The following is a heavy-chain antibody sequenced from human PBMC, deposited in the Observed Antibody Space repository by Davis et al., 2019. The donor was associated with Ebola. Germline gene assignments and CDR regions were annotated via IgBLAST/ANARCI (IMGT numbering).Heavy chain of an antibody. Sequence: GESLKISCVASGFRFSYYWMSWVRQAPGKGLEWVSVMYRGGSTDYADSVKGRFTISRDSFKNTLYVQMNSLRAEDTAVYYCAREGFRENYGMDVWGQGTTVTVSS. CDR2: MYRGGST. CDR1: GFRFSYYW. D-gene: IGHD3-10*01. V-gene: IGHV3-53*01. J-gene: IGHJ6*02. CDR3: AREGFRENYGMDV.